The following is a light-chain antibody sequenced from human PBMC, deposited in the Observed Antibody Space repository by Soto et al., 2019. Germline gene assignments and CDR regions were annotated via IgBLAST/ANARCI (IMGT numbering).Light chain of an antibody. V-gene: IGKV3-11*01. CDR1: QSVNSY. Sequence: EIVLTQSPATLSLSPGERATLSCRASQSVNSYLAWYQQKSGQAPRLLIYDASNRATGIPARFSGSGSGTDFTLTINSLEPEDFAVYYCQHRRNWPITFGQGTRLEIK. J-gene: IGKJ5*01. CDR2: DAS. CDR3: QHRRNWPIT.